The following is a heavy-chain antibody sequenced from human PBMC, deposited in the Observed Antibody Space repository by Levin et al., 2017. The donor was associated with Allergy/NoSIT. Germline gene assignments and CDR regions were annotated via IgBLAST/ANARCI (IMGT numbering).Heavy chain of an antibody. J-gene: IGHJ4*02. Sequence: SGPTLVKPTQTLTLTCTFSGFSLSSSGVGVGWFRQPPGKALEWLALIYWDDDTRYVPYLKNRVSITTDTSRNQVVLTLTNVDPADTGTYFCARRPAPTRAVAVCYDFWGPGTLVTVSS. CDR2: IYWDDDT. CDR3: ARRPAPTRAVAVCYDF. D-gene: IGHD6-19*01. CDR1: GFSLSSSGVG. V-gene: IGHV2-5*05.